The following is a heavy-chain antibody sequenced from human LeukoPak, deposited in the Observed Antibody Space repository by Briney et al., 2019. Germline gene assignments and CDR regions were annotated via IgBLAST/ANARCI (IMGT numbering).Heavy chain of an antibody. CDR1: GFTFSSYA. CDR2: ISYDGSNK. J-gene: IGHJ3*02. CDR3: ARDQAYYYDSSEAFDI. V-gene: IGHV3-30-3*01. Sequence: PGGSLRLSCAASGFTFSSYAMHWVRQAPGKGLEWVAVISYDGSNKYYADSVKGRFTISRDNSKSTLYLQMNSLRAEDTAVYYCARDQAYYYDSSEAFDIWGQGTMVTVSS. D-gene: IGHD3-22*01.